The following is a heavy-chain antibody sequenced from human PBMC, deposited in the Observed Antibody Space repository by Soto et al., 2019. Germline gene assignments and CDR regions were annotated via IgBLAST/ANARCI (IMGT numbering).Heavy chain of an antibody. CDR3: ANLDSSGWLGDYYDSSGLDY. CDR2: ISGSGGST. Sequence: PGGSLRLSCAASGFTFSSYAMSWVRQAPGKGLEWVSAISGSGGSTYYADSVKGRFTISRDNSKNTLYLQMNSLRAEDTAVYYCANLDSSGWLGDYYDSSGLDYWAREPWSPSPQ. D-gene: IGHD3-22*01. V-gene: IGHV3-23*01. J-gene: IGHJ4*02. CDR1: GFTFSSYA.